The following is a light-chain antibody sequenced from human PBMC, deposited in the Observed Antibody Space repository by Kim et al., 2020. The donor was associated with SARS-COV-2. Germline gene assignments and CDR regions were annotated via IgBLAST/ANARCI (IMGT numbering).Light chain of an antibody. Sequence: SYELTQPPSVSVSPGQTARITYSGDALPEKQTYWYQQKSGQAPLLLIYKDSERPSGIPGRFSGSSSGTTVTLTISGVQAEDDADYYCQSADGSGTYVFGT. CDR1: ALPEKQ. CDR2: KDS. CDR3: QSADGSGTYV. V-gene: IGLV3-25*03. J-gene: IGLJ1*01.